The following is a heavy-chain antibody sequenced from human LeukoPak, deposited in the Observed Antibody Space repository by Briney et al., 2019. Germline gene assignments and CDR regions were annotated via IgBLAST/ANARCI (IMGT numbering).Heavy chain of an antibody. J-gene: IGHJ4*02. CDR3: ARDVSGYYYDSSGYEADY. CDR2: ISSSSSTI. Sequence: PGGSLRLSCAASGFTFSSYSMNWVRQAPGKGLEWVSYISSSSSTIYYADSVKGRFTISRDNAENSLYLQMNSLRAEDTAVYYCARDVSGYYYDSSGYEADYWGQGTLVTVSS. V-gene: IGHV3-48*01. D-gene: IGHD3-22*01. CDR1: GFTFSSYS.